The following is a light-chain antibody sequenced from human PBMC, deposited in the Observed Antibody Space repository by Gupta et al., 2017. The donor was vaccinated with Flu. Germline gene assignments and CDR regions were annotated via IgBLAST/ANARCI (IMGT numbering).Light chain of an antibody. CDR2: GAS. J-gene: IGKJ4*01. V-gene: IGKV3-15*01. CDR3: QQDSNWPLT. CDR1: QSVSSN. Sequence: EILMTQSPATLSVSPGERVTLSCRASQSVSSNLAWFQQKPGQAPSLLIYGASTRATGISARFGGSGSGTEFTLTISSLQSEDFAVYYCQQDSNWPLTFGGGTKVEI.